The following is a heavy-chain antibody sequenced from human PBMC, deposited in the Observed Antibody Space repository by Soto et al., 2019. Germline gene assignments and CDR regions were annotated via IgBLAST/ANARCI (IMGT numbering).Heavy chain of an antibody. D-gene: IGHD6-13*01. V-gene: IGHV4-4*02. CDR1: GGSISSSNW. J-gene: IGHJ5*02. CDR3: ARKIAAAGTWLNWFDP. Sequence: QVQLQESGPGLVKPSGTLSLTCAVSGGSISSSNWWSWVRQPPGKGLEWIGEIYHSGSTNYNPSLKRRVTISGDKSQNQFSLKLSSVTAADTAVYYCARKIAAAGTWLNWFDPWGQGTLVTVSS. CDR2: IYHSGST.